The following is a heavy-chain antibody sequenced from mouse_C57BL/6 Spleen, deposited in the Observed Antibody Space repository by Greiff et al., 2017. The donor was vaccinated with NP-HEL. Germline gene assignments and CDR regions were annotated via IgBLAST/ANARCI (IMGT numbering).Heavy chain of an antibody. V-gene: IGHV5-17*01. CDR3: ARQNYGSSYVGYAMDD. D-gene: IGHD1-1*01. J-gene: IGHJ4*01. CDR1: GFTFSDYG. Sequence: EVHLVESGGGLVKPGGSLKLSCAASGFTFSDYGMHWVRQAPEKGLEWVAYISSGSSTIYYADTVKGRFTISRDNAKNTLFLQMTSLRSEATAMYYCARQNYGSSYVGYAMDDWGQGTSVTVSS. CDR2: ISSGSSTI.